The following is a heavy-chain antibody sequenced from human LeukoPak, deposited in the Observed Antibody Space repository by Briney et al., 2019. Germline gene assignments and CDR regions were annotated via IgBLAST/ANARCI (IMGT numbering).Heavy chain of an antibody. CDR3: ARLQEDIVVVPAAIPYNWFDP. CDR2: IYPGDSDT. V-gene: IGHV5-51*01. J-gene: IGHJ5*02. Sequence: KPGESLKISCKGSGYIFAAYCIGWVRQMPGKGLEWMGSIYPGDSDTRYSPSFQGQVTISVDRSINTAYLQWNSLKASDTAIYYCARLQEDIVVVPAAIPYNWFDPWGRGSLVTVSS. CDR1: GYIFAAYC. D-gene: IGHD2-2*01.